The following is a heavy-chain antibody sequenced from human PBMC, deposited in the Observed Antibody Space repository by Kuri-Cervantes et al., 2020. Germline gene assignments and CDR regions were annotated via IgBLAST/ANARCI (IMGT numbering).Heavy chain of an antibody. J-gene: IGHJ5*02. CDR3: ARGAKWLGENWFDP. V-gene: IGHV3-13*01. Sequence: LSLTCAASGFTFSSYDMHWVRQATGKGLEWVSAIGTAGDTYYPGSVKGRFTISRENAKNSLYLQMNSLRAGDTAVYYCARGAKWLGENWFDPWGQGTLVTVSS. CDR1: GFTFSSYD. D-gene: IGHD6-19*01. CDR2: IGTAGDT.